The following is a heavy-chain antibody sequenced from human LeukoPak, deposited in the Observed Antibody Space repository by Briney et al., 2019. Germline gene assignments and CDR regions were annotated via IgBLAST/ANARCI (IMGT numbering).Heavy chain of an antibody. J-gene: IGHJ4*02. CDR1: GFTFSSYW. CDR2: INHNGNVN. D-gene: IGHD5-24*01. CDR3: ARRDDHNGRDY. V-gene: IGHV3-7*03. Sequence: PGGSLRLSCAASGFTFSSYWMNWARQAPGKGLEWVASINHNGNVNYYVDSVKGRFTISRDNAKNSLYLQMSNLRAEDTAVYFCARRDDHNGRDYWGQGTLVTVSS.